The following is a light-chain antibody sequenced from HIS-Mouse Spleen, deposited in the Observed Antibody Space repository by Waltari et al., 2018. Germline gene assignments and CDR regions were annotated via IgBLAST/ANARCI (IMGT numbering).Light chain of an antibody. V-gene: IGLV6-57*02. CDR1: SGSIASNY. Sequence: NFMLTQPHSVSESPGKTVTISCTGSSGSIASNYVQLYQQRPDSAPTTVIYEDNQRPSGVPDRFSGSIDSSSNSASLTISGLKTEDEADYYCQSYDSSNSWVFGGGTKLTVL. J-gene: IGLJ3*02. CDR2: EDN. CDR3: QSYDSSNSWV.